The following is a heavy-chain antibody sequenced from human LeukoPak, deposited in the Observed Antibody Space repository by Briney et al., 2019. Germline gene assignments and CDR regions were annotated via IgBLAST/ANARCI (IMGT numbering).Heavy chain of an antibody. D-gene: IGHD6-13*01. J-gene: IGHJ6*02. V-gene: IGHV3-33*08. Sequence: PGGSLRLSCAASGFTFSSYAMSWVRQAPGKGLEWVAVIWYDGSNKYYADSVKGRFTISRDNSKNTLYLQMNSLRAEDTAVYYCARERSSWTYYYYGMDVRGQGTTVTVSS. CDR1: GFTFSSYA. CDR3: ARERSSWTYYYYGMDV. CDR2: IWYDGSNK.